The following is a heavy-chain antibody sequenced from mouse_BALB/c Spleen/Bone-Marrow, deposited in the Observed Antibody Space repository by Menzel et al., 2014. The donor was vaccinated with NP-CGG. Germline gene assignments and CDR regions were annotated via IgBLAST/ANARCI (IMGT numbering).Heavy chain of an antibody. V-gene: IGHV1S135*01. J-gene: IGHJ3*01. CDR2: TDPYNGDT. D-gene: IGHD2-14*01. CDR1: GYSFTGYN. CDR3: ARGGYDVGTFAY. Sequence: EVKLVESGPELEKPGASVKISCKASGYSFTGYNMNWVKQTNGKSLEWIGNTDPYNGDTRYSQKFKGKATLTVDKSSSTSYMQLKSLTSEDSAVYYCARGGYDVGTFAYWGQGTLVTVSA.